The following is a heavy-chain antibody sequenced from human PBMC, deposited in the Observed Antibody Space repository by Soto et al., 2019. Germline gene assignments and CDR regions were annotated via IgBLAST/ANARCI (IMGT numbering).Heavy chain of an antibody. J-gene: IGHJ4*02. D-gene: IGHD3-22*01. Sequence: ASVKVSCKASGYTFASYGISWVRQAPRQGPEWMGWISGYNGKTQYAEKFQGRLTMTTDTSTSAAHMEVRSLRSDDTAVYYCARDNYERSGYFDYWGQGTLVTVSS. CDR1: GYTFASYG. CDR2: ISGYNGKT. CDR3: ARDNYERSGYFDY. V-gene: IGHV1-18*04.